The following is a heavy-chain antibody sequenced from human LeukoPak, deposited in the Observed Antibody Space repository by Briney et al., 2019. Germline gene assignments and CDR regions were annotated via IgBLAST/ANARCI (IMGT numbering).Heavy chain of an antibody. CDR2: INQSGST. Sequence: SETLSLTCAVYGGSFSGYYWSWIRQPPGKGLEWIGEINQSGSTNYNPSLESRVTISVDTSKKQFSLKLSSVTAADTAVYYCARARSTFDYWGQGTLVTVSS. CDR3: ARARSTFDY. CDR1: GGSFSGYY. V-gene: IGHV4-34*01. D-gene: IGHD2-15*01. J-gene: IGHJ4*02.